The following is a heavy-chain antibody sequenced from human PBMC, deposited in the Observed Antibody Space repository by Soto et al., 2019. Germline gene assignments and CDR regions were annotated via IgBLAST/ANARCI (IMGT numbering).Heavy chain of an antibody. J-gene: IGHJ3*02. V-gene: IGHV1-69*02. CDR2: IIPILGIA. CDR3: ARHLTESREYYDSSGYYTAFDI. CDR1: GGTFSSYT. D-gene: IGHD3-22*01. Sequence: QVQLVQSGAEVKKPGSSVKVSCKASGGTFSSYTISWVRQAPGQGLEWMGRIIPILGIANYAQKFQGRVTITADKSTSTAYMELSSLSSEDTAVYYCARHLTESREYYDSSGYYTAFDIWGQGTMVTVSS.